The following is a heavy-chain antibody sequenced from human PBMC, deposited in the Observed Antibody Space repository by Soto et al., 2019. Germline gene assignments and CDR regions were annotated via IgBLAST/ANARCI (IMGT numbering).Heavy chain of an antibody. J-gene: IGHJ6*02. Sequence: PSQTLSLTCVISGASVSSDTAAWNWIRQFPWGGLEWLGRTYYRSKWYNDYGVSVENRITISPDTSNNQFSLHLNSVTPEDTAVYYCTRDWRGYYFGMDVWGQGTTVTV. V-gene: IGHV6-1*01. CDR3: TRDWRGYYFGMDV. D-gene: IGHD3-10*01. CDR2: TYYRSKWYN. CDR1: GASVSSDTAA.